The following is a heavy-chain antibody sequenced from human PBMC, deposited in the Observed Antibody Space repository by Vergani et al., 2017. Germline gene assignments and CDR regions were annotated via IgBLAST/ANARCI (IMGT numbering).Heavy chain of an antibody. CDR2: INHSGST. J-gene: IGHJ4*02. CDR3: ARRWVEYDTSGEHYFDS. D-gene: IGHD3-22*01. V-gene: IGHV4-34*01. Sequence: QVQLQQWGAGLLKPSETLSLTCAVYGGSFSGYYWSWIRQPPGKGLEWIGEINHSGSTNYNPSLKSRVAISVDTSKRRLSLKVKSVTAADTALYYCARRWVEYDTSGEHYFDSWGQGTLVTVSS. CDR1: GGSFSGYY.